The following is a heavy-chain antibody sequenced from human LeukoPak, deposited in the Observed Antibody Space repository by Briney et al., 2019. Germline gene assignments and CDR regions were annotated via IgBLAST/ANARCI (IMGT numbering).Heavy chain of an antibody. CDR1: GFTFNAYS. J-gene: IGHJ6*02. Sequence: GGSLRLSCAASGFTFNAYSMNWVRQAPGKGLEWVSGISWNSGGIAYADSVKGRFTISRDNARNSLYLQMNSLRAEDTALYYCAKDSGVAATGYGMDVWGQGTTVTVSS. D-gene: IGHD2-15*01. V-gene: IGHV3-9*01. CDR2: ISWNSGGI. CDR3: AKDSGVAATGYGMDV.